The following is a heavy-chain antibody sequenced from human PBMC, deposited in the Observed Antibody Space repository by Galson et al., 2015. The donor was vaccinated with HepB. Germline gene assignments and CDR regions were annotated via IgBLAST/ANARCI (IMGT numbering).Heavy chain of an antibody. D-gene: IGHD3-10*01. J-gene: IGHJ6*02. Sequence: SVKVSCKASGYNFNVYYIHWVRQAPGQGLEWLGRIDPDSGGTDYAQKFQGRVTMTSDTSISTVFMELSSLRSEDTAVYYCARIAYGFFYGLDVWGQGTTVTVSS. V-gene: IGHV1-2*06. CDR3: ARIAYGFFYGLDV. CDR1: GYNFNVYY. CDR2: IDPDSGGT.